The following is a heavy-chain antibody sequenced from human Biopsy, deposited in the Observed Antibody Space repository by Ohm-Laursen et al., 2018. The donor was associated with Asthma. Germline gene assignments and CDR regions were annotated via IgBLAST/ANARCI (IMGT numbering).Heavy chain of an antibody. Sequence: VKVSCNPSGYTFINYAIHWVRQAPGHSLEWMGWINAANGNTKYSQKFQGRLTISRDTSASTAYMDLSSLRCEDTAVYYCARTYYDFLTGQVNDAFAMWGQGTMVTVSS. J-gene: IGHJ3*02. V-gene: IGHV1-3*01. D-gene: IGHD3-9*01. CDR3: ARTYYDFLTGQVNDAFAM. CDR1: GYTFINYA. CDR2: INAANGNT.